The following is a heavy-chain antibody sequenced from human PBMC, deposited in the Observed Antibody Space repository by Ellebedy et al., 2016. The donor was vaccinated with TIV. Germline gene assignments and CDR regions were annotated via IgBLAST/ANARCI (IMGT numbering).Heavy chain of an antibody. D-gene: IGHD3-3*01. CDR2: IDPSDSYT. Sequence: GESLKISXKGSGYSFTSYWISWVRQMPGKGLEWLGRIDPSDSYTNYSPSFQGHVTISADKSISTAYLQWSSLKASDTAMYYCARHWGYDFWSGYYTHYYYGMDVWGQGTTVTVSS. CDR1: GYSFTSYW. J-gene: IGHJ6*02. V-gene: IGHV5-10-1*01. CDR3: ARHWGYDFWSGYYTHYYYGMDV.